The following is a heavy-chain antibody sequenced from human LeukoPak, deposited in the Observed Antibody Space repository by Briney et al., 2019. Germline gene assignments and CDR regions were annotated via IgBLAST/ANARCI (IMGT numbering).Heavy chain of an antibody. D-gene: IGHD2-2*01. Sequence: ASVKVSCKASGGTFSSYAISWVRQAPGQGLEWMGWISAYNGNTNYAQKLQGRVTMTTDTSTSTAYMELRSLRSDDTAVYYCAREGGYQLPFDYWGQGTLVTVSS. CDR2: ISAYNGNT. CDR3: AREGGYQLPFDY. V-gene: IGHV1-18*01. J-gene: IGHJ4*02. CDR1: GGTFSSYA.